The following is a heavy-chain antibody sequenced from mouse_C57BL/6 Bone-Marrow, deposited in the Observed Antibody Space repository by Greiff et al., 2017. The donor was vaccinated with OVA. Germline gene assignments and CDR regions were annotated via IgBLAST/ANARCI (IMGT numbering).Heavy chain of an antibody. D-gene: IGHD3-3*01. CDR2: SRNKANDYTT. CDR3: ARDGDFDAMDY. V-gene: IGHV7-1*01. CDR1: GFTFSDFY. J-gene: IGHJ4*01. Sequence: EVKLMESGGGLVQSGRSLRLSCATSGFTFSDFYMEWVRQAPGKGLEWIAASRNKANDYTTEYSASVKGRFIVSRDTSQSILYLQMNALRAEDTAIYYCARDGDFDAMDYCGQGTSVTVSS.